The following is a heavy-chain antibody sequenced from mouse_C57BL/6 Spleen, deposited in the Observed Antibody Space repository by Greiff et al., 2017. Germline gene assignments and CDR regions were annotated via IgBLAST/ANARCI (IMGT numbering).Heavy chain of an antibody. CDR2: ISSGGSYT. J-gene: IGHJ2*01. Sequence: EVKLMESGGDLVKPGGSLKLSCAASGFTFSSYGMSWVRQTPDKRLEWVATISSGGSYTYYPDSVKGRFTISRDNAKNTLYLQMSSLKSEDTAMYYCARLLGHYFDYWGQGTTLTVSS. CDR3: ARLLGHYFDY. V-gene: IGHV5-6*01. D-gene: IGHD4-1*01. CDR1: GFTFSSYG.